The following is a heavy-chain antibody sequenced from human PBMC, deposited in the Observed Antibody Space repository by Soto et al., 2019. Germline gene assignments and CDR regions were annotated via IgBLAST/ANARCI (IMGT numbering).Heavy chain of an antibody. CDR2: INAGNGNT. Sequence: ASVKVSCKASGYTFTSYGISWVRQAPGQGLEWMGCINAGNGNTEYSQKFQGRVTITRDTSASTAYMELRSLRSDDTAVYYCARDPIMTLYCSSTSCYLDYWGQGTLVTVSS. D-gene: IGHD2-2*01. CDR3: ARDPIMTLYCSSTSCYLDY. V-gene: IGHV1-18*01. J-gene: IGHJ4*02. CDR1: GYTFTSYG.